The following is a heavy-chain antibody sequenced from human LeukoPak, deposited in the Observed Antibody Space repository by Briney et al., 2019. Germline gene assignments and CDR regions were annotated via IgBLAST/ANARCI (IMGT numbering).Heavy chain of an antibody. D-gene: IGHD4-11*01. V-gene: IGHV1-8*02. Sequence: ASVKVSCKASGYTFTSYGISWVRQATGQGLEWMGWMNPNSGNTGYAQKFQGRVTMTRNTSISTAYMELSSLRSEDTAVYYCARTRLHLGNWFDPWGQGTLVTVSS. CDR1: GYTFTSYG. CDR3: ARTRLHLGNWFDP. J-gene: IGHJ5*02. CDR2: MNPNSGNT.